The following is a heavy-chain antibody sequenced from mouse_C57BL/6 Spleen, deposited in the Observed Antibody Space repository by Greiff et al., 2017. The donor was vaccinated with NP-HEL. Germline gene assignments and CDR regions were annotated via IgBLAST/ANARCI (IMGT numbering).Heavy chain of an antibody. V-gene: IGHV1-61*01. CDR3: ATPRGRGGFAY. CDR1: GYTFTSYW. CDR2: IYPSDSET. D-gene: IGHD3-1*01. J-gene: IGHJ3*01. Sequence: VQLQQPGAELVRPGSSVKLSCKASGYTFTSYWMDWVKQRPGQGLEWIGNIYPSDSETHYNQKFKDKATLTVDKSSSTAYMQLSSLTSEDSAVYDCATPRGRGGFAYWGQGTLVTVSA.